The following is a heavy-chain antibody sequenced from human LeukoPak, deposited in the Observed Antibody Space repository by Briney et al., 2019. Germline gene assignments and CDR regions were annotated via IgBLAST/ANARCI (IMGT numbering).Heavy chain of an antibody. V-gene: IGHV1-18*04. Sequence: ASVKVSCKASGDSTNTYGVAWVRHAPGQGLEWIGWISPYSAYTKYADALQGRVTMTTDTSTTTSYMELRSLRSDDTAVYFCANVAKGRYFFYYMDAWGKGTTVTVS. J-gene: IGHJ6*03. CDR1: GDSTNTYG. CDR3: ANVAKGRYFFYYMDA. CDR2: ISPYSAYT.